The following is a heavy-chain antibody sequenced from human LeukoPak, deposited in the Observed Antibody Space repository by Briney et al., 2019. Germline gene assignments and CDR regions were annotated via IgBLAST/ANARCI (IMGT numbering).Heavy chain of an antibody. Sequence: GSLRLSCAASGFTFSSYWMSWVRQAPGKGLEWVANIKQDGSEKYYVDSVKGRFTISRDNAKNSLYLQMNSLRAEDTAVYYCARVWYYYDSSGYDGFFDYWGQGTLVTVSS. J-gene: IGHJ4*02. CDR2: IKQDGSEK. V-gene: IGHV3-7*01. CDR1: GFTFSSYW. CDR3: ARVWYYYDSSGYDGFFDY. D-gene: IGHD3-22*01.